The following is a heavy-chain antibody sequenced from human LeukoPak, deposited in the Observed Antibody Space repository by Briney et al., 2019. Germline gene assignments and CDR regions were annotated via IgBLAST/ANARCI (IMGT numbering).Heavy chain of an antibody. J-gene: IGHJ6*03. CDR1: GCSFTSYW. CDR3: ARHYRRHLPAPYDFWSGYYMDV. V-gene: IGHV5-51*01. CDR2: IYPGDSDT. D-gene: IGHD3-3*01. Sequence: GESLQISCKGSGCSFTSYWIGWVRQLPGKGLEWMGIIYPGDSDTRYSPSFQGQVTISADKSISTAYLQWSSLKASDTAMYYCARHYRRHLPAPYDFWSGYYMDVWGKGTTVTVSS.